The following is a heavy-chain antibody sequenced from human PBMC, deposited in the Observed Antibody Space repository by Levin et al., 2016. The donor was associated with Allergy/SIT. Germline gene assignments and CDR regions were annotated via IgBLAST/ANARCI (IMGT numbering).Heavy chain of an antibody. Sequence: VRQMPGKGLEWMGWISAYNGNTNYAQKLQGRVTMTTDTSTSTAYMELRSLRSDDTAVYYCARDLIAAAGIAFDIWGQGTMVTVSS. CDR3: ARDLIAAAGIAFDI. D-gene: IGHD6-13*01. J-gene: IGHJ3*02. CDR2: ISAYNGNT. V-gene: IGHV1-18*01.